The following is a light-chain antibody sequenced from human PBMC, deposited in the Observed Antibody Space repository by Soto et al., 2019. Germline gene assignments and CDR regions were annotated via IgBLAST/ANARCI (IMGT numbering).Light chain of an antibody. CDR2: RNN. CDR3: AAWDDNLSALV. J-gene: IGLJ2*01. CDR1: SSNIGTNF. Sequence: QSVLTQPPSASGTPGQRVTISCSGGSSNIGTNFVSWYQLLPGTAPKLLIFRNNQRPSGVPDRFSGSRSGTSAPLAISGLRSEDAADYFCAAWDDNLSALVFGGGTQLTVL. V-gene: IGLV1-47*01.